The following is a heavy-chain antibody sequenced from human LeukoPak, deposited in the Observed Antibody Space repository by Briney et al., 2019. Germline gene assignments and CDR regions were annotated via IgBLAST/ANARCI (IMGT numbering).Heavy chain of an antibody. CDR2: INHSGST. D-gene: IGHD6-13*01. CDR1: GFTFSSYA. Sequence: PGGSLRLSCAASGFTFSSYAMSWVRQAPGKGLEWIGEINHSGSTNYNPSLRSRVTISVDTSKNQFSLKLSSVTAADTAVYYCASQTGIAAAGTSGWFDPWGQGTLVTVSS. CDR3: ASQTGIAAAGTSGWFDP. J-gene: IGHJ5*02. V-gene: IGHV4-34*01.